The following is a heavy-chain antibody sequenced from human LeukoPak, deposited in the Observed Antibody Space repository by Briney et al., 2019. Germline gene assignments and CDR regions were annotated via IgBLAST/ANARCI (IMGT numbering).Heavy chain of an antibody. J-gene: IGHJ4*02. CDR2: IQYNGNNK. D-gene: IGHD6-13*01. CDR3: AKRDSAGSGTGKYYFDY. CDR1: GFTFSGFG. Sequence: PGGSLRLSCAASGFTFSGFGMHWVRQAPGKGLEWVAFIQYNGNNKYYANSVKGRFTLSRDNSEHTLYLQMNSLRAEDTAIYYCAKRDSAGSGTGKYYFDYWGQGTLVTVSS. V-gene: IGHV3-30*02.